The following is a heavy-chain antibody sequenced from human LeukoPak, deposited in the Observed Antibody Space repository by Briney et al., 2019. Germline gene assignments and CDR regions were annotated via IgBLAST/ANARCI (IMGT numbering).Heavy chain of an antibody. Sequence: SVKVSCKASGGTFSSYAISWVRQAPGQGLEWMGGIIPIFGTANYAQKFQGRVTITADESTSTAYMELSGLRSEDTAVYYCARGNSVLMVYAPGYWGQGTLVTVSS. D-gene: IGHD2-8*01. CDR2: IIPIFGTA. V-gene: IGHV1-69*13. CDR1: GGTFSSYA. CDR3: ARGNSVLMVYAPGY. J-gene: IGHJ4*02.